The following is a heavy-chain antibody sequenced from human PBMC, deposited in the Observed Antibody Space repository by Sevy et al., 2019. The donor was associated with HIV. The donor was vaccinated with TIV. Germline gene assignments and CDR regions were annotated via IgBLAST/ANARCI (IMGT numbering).Heavy chain of an antibody. J-gene: IGHJ6*02. V-gene: IGHV3-30-3*01. CDR2: ISYDGSNK. Sequence: GGYLRLSCAASGFTFSSYAMHWVRQAPGKGLEWVAVISYDGSNKYYADSVKGRFTISRDNSKNTLYLQMNSLRAEDTAVYYCARVGGYQLLYPYYYGMDVWGQGTTVTVSS. CDR3: ARVGGYQLLYPYYYGMDV. D-gene: IGHD2-2*02. CDR1: GFTFSSYA.